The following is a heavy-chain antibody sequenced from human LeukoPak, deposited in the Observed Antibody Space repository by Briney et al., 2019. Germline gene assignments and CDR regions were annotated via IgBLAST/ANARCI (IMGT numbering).Heavy chain of an antibody. CDR3: ARQYSTYLSFDY. Sequence: ASVKVSCKASGGTFSSYAISWVRQAPGQGLEWMGWISAYNGNTNYAQKLQGRVTMTTDTSTSTAYMELRSLRSDDTAVYYCARQYSTYLSFDYWGQGTLVTVSS. CDR2: ISAYNGNT. CDR1: GGTFSSYA. D-gene: IGHD6-6*01. J-gene: IGHJ4*02. V-gene: IGHV1-18*01.